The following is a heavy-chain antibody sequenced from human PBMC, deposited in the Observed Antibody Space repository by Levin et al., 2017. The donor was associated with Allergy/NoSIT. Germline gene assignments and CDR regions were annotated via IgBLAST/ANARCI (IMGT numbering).Heavy chain of an antibody. Sequence: EASVKVSCKVSGYTLTELSMYWVRQAPGKGLEWMGSFDPEDDETRYAQEFQGRVTMTEDTSTDTAYMEMTSLRSEDTAVYYCASKPTGIYSGYDYWGQGTLVTVSS. CDR2: FDPEDDET. D-gene: IGHD5-12*01. V-gene: IGHV1-24*01. J-gene: IGHJ4*02. CDR1: GYTLTELS. CDR3: ASKPTGIYSGYDY.